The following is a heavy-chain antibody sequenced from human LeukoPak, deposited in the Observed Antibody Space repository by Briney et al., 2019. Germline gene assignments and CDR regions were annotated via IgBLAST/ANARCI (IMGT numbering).Heavy chain of an antibody. CDR3: ARGGEHSVTEQQPPNYYYGMDV. J-gene: IGHJ6*02. Sequence: ASVKVSCKASGYTFTSYDINWVRQATGQGLEWMGWMNPNSGNTGYAQKFQGRVTMTRNTSISTAYMELSSLRSEDTAVYYCARGGEHSVTEQQPPNYYYGMDVWGQGTTVTVSS. V-gene: IGHV1-8*01. CDR2: MNPNSGNT. CDR1: GYTFTSYD. D-gene: IGHD6-13*01.